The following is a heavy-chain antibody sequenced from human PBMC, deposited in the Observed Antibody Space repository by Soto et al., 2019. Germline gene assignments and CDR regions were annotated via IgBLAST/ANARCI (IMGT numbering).Heavy chain of an antibody. J-gene: IGHJ6*02. Sequence: HGESLKISCKGSGYSFTSYWIGWVRQMPGKGLEWMGIIYPGDSDTRYSPSFQGQVTISADKSISTAYLQWSSLKASDTAMYYCARSGSYYDFWSGYYTGAHRSVDGMDVWGQGTTVTVSS. D-gene: IGHD3-3*01. CDR3: ARSGSYYDFWSGYYTGAHRSVDGMDV. CDR1: GYSFTSYW. CDR2: IYPGDSDT. V-gene: IGHV5-51*01.